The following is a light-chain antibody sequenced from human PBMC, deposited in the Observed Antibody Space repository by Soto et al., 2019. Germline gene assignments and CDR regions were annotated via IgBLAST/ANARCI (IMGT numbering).Light chain of an antibody. CDR1: QSISNY. Sequence: DIQMTQSPSSLSASVGDRVTITCRASQSISNYLNWYRQKPGKAPNLLIYAASSSQSGVPSRFSGSGSGTDFTLTISSLQPEDFATYYCQQSYSTPLTFGGGTKVDIK. CDR3: QQSYSTPLT. V-gene: IGKV1-39*01. J-gene: IGKJ4*01. CDR2: AAS.